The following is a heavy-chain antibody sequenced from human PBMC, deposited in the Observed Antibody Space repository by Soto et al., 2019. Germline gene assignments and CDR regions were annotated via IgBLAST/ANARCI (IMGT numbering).Heavy chain of an antibody. CDR3: ARDRTISDYRSSGALGL. Sequence: GGSLRLSYAASGFTFSSHSMNWFRQTPGTGLECVASISGNSIYIVYEDSVKGRFTISRDDAKNSLYLQMNGLRAEDTAMYFCARDRTISDYRSSGALGLWGQGTLVTVSS. D-gene: IGHD3-10*01. CDR2: ISGNSIYI. J-gene: IGHJ4*02. V-gene: IGHV3-21*01. CDR1: GFTFSSHS.